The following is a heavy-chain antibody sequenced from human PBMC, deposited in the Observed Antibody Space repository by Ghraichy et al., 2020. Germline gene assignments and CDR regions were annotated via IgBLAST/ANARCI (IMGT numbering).Heavy chain of an antibody. V-gene: IGHV3-48*03. J-gene: IGHJ5*02. CDR2: ISTSGDSI. Sequence: GESLNISCAASGFTFSASEMNWVRQAPGKGPEWLPYISTSGDSIYYADSVKGRFTISRDNAKNSLYLQMNSLRAEDTATYYCTRDRAHGSGSWGGFDPWGQGTLVTVSS. D-gene: IGHD3-10*01. CDR1: GFTFSASE. CDR3: TRDRAHGSGSWGGFDP.